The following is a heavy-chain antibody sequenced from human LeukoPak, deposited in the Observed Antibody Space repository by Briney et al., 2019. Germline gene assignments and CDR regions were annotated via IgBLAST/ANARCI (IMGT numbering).Heavy chain of an antibody. Sequence: PSETLSLTCAVYGGSFSGYYWSWIRQPAGKGLEWIGRIYTSGSTNYNPSLKSRVTMSVDTSKNQFSLKLSSVTAADTAVYYCARSRDIVSNWFDPWGQGTLVTVSS. CDR2: IYTSGST. D-gene: IGHD2-15*01. CDR1: GGSFSGYY. V-gene: IGHV4-59*10. CDR3: ARSRDIVSNWFDP. J-gene: IGHJ5*02.